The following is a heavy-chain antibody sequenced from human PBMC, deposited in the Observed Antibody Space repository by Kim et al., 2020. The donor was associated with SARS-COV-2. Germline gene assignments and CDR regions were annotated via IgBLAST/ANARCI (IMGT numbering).Heavy chain of an antibody. CDR3: ARDPGWLVPPFAFDI. CDR1: GFTFSSYG. D-gene: IGHD6-19*01. J-gene: IGHJ3*02. Sequence: GGSLRLSCAASGFTFSSYGMHWVRQAPGKGLEWVAVISYDGSNKYYADSVKGRFTISRDNSKNTLYLQMNSLRAEDTAVYYCARDPGWLVPPFAFDIWGQGTIVTVSS. CDR2: ISYDGSNK. V-gene: IGHV3-33*05.